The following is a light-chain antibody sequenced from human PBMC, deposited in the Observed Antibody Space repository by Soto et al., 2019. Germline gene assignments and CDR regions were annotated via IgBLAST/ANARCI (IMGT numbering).Light chain of an antibody. V-gene: IGLV1-40*01. J-gene: IGLJ3*02. Sequence: QSVLTQPPSMSGAPGQRVTISCTGSSSDIGAGYDVHWYQQFPGTTPKLLIYSNINRPSGVPDRFSGSKSGTSASLAITGLQAEDEADYDCQSYDSSLGGSKGVFGGGTKLTVL. CDR3: QSYDSSLGGSKGV. CDR2: SNI. CDR1: SSDIGAGYD.